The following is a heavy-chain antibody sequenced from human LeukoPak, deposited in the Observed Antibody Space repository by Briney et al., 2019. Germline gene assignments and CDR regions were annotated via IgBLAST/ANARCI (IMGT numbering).Heavy chain of an antibody. J-gene: IGHJ3*02. D-gene: IGHD3-22*01. CDR2: IIPIFGTA. CDR1: GGTFSSYA. CDR3: ASASTYYYDSSGYYYGNAFDI. Sequence: PVKVSCKASGGTFSSYAISWVRQAPGQGLEWMGGIIPIFGTANYAQKFQGRVTITTDESTSTAYMELSSLRSEDTAVYYCASASTYYYDSSGYYYGNAFDIWGQGTMVTVSS. V-gene: IGHV1-69*05.